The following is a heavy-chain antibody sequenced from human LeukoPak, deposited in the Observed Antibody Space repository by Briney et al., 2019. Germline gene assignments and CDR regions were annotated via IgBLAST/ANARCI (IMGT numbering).Heavy chain of an antibody. D-gene: IGHD3-10*01. CDR2: SNHSGST. Sequence: SETLSLTGTVSGGSISNKYWSWIRQPPGKGLEWIGESNHSGSTNYNPSLKSRVTISVDTSKNQFSLKLSSVTAADTAVYYCARGPRLLWFGDIRRERLYYYYYYMDVWGKGTTVTVSS. V-gene: IGHV4-34*01. CDR1: GGSISNKY. J-gene: IGHJ6*03. CDR3: ARGPRLLWFGDIRRERLYYYYYYMDV.